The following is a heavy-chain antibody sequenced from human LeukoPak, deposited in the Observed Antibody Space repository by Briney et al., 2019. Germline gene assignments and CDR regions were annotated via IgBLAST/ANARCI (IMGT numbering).Heavy chain of an antibody. J-gene: IGHJ4*02. CDR3: ARTREQWQVLDY. D-gene: IGHD6-19*01. Sequence: GGSLRLSCAASGFIFDDYGMHWVRQAPGKGLEWVAVISHEGSNKYYADSVKGRFTISRDNSKNMVYLQMNSLRAEDTAVYYCARTREQWQVLDYWGQGTLVTVSS. V-gene: IGHV3-30*03. CDR1: GFIFDDYG. CDR2: ISHEGSNK.